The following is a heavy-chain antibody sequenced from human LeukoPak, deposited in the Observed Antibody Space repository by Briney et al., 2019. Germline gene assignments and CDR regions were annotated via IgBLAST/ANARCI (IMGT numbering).Heavy chain of an antibody. Sequence: GGSLRLSCAASGFTFSTYWMSWVRQAPGKGLEWVANINQGGSEKYYVDSVKGRFTISRDNAKNSLDLQVNSPRVEDTAVYLCARGYCSGGSCHGGGFDYWGQGTLVTVSS. V-gene: IGHV3-7*01. D-gene: IGHD2-15*01. CDR2: INQGGSEK. CDR3: ARGYCSGGSCHGGGFDY. CDR1: GFTFSTYW. J-gene: IGHJ4*02.